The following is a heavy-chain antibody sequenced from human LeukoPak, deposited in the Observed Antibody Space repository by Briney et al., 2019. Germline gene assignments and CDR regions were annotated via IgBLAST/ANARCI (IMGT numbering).Heavy chain of an antibody. Sequence: SETLSLTCTVSGGSISSYYWTWIRQPPGKGLEWIGHIYYSGSTNYNPSLKSPVTISIETSKNQFSLRMSSVTAADTAVYYCARDSLGYCSGGSCPNWFDPWGQGTLVTVSS. CDR1: GGSISSYY. CDR2: IYYSGST. V-gene: IGHV4-59*12. J-gene: IGHJ5*02. D-gene: IGHD2-15*01. CDR3: ARDSLGYCSGGSCPNWFDP.